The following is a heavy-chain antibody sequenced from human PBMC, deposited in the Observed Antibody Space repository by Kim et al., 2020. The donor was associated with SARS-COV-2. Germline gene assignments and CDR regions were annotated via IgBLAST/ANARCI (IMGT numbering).Heavy chain of an antibody. D-gene: IGHD6-25*01. J-gene: IGHJ4*02. V-gene: IGHV3-21*01. Sequence: YYADSVKGRFTISRDNAKNSLDLQMNSRRAEDTAVYYCAREGIPAREGGYWGQGTLVTVSS. CDR3: AREGIPAREGGY.